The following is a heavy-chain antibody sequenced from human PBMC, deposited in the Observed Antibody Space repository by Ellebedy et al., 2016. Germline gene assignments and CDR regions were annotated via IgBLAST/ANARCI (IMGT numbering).Heavy chain of an antibody. CDR1: GWSFSGYY. V-gene: IGHV4-34*01. CDR3: ARVDGRRINY. D-gene: IGHD1-14*01. J-gene: IGHJ4*02. Sequence: SETLSLXXAAYGWSFSGYYWSWIRQPPGKGLEWIGEINHSGSTNYNPSPKSRVTISVDTSKNQFSLKLSSVTAADTALYYCARVDGRRINYWGQGTLVTVSS. CDR2: INHSGST.